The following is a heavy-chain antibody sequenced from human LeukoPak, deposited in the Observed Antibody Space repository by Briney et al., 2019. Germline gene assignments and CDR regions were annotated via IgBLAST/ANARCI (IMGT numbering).Heavy chain of an antibody. V-gene: IGHV4-61*02. CDR2: IYTSGST. J-gene: IGHJ5*02. CDR1: GGSISSGSYY. CDR3: ATSSSWYGGAWFDP. Sequence: NPSQTLSLTCTVSGGSISSGSYYWSWIRQPAGKGLEWIGRIYTSGSTNYNPSLKSRVTISVDTSKNQFSLKLSSVTAADTAVYYCATSSSWYGGAWFDPWGQGTLVTVSS. D-gene: IGHD6-13*01.